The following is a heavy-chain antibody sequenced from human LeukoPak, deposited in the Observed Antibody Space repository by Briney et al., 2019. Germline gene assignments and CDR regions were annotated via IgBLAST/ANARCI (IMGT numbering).Heavy chain of an antibody. CDR1: GYTFTGYY. CDR2: INPNSGGT. Sequence: ASVKVSCKASGYTFTGYYMHWVRQAPGQGLEWMGWINPNSGGTNYAQKFQGRVTMTRDTSISTAYMELSRLRSDDTAVYYCATPLWFGELLYDYWGQETLVTVSS. J-gene: IGHJ4*02. D-gene: IGHD3-10*01. CDR3: ATPLWFGELLYDY. V-gene: IGHV1-2*02.